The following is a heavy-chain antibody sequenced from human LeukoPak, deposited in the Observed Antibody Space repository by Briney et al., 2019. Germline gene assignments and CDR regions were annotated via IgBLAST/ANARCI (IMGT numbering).Heavy chain of an antibody. CDR1: GLPLSRYA. J-gene: IGHJ4*02. CDR3: AKAHLPGSYGGYGYFYY. CDR2: ISGSGGST. V-gene: IGHV3-23*01. Sequence: GGPVRLFCAASGLPLSRYAMSCVRQAPGKALEWVSAISGSGGSTYYTDSVKGRFTISRDNSKNTLYLQMNSLRAEDTAVYYCAKAHLPGSYGGYGYFYYWGQGTLVTVSS. D-gene: IGHD4-17*01.